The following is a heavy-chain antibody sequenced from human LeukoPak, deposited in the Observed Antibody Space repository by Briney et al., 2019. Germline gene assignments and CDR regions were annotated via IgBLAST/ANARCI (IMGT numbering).Heavy chain of an antibody. CDR3: ARVGATSLTPDY. CDR2: INPSAGST. D-gene: IGHD1-26*01. J-gene: IGHJ4*02. Sequence: GASVKVSCKASGYAFTSYYMHWVRQAPGQGLEWMGIINPSAGSTTYAQKFQGRVTMTRDTSTSTVYMDLSSLRSEDTAVYYCARVGATSLTPDYWGQGTLVTVSS. V-gene: IGHV1-46*01. CDR1: GYAFTSYY.